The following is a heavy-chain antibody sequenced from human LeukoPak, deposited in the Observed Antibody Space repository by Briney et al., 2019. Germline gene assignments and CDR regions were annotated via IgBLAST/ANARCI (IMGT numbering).Heavy chain of an antibody. Sequence: SETLSLTYTVSSGSISGYYWSWIRQPPGKGLEWIGYIYYSGSTNYNPSLKSRVTISVDTSKNQFSLKLSSVTAADTAVYYCARVAYSGYDYYFDYWGQGTLVTVSS. CDR1: SGSISGYY. J-gene: IGHJ4*02. V-gene: IGHV4-59*01. CDR3: ARVAYSGYDYYFDY. CDR2: IYYSGST. D-gene: IGHD5-12*01.